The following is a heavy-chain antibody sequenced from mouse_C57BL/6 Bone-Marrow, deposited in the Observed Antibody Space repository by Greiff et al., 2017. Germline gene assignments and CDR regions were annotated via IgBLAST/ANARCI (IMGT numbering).Heavy chain of an antibody. V-gene: IGHV1-63*01. CDR1: GYTFTNYW. CDR2: IYPGGGYT. CDR3: ARGVFITTVGATWNWYFDV. D-gene: IGHD1-1*01. Sequence: QVQLQQSGAELVRPGTSVKMSCKASGYTFTNYWIGWAKQRPGHGLEWIGDIYPGGGYTHYNEKFKGQATLTADKSSSNAYMQFSSLTSEDSAIYYCARGVFITTVGATWNWYFDVWGTGTTGTVAA. J-gene: IGHJ1*03.